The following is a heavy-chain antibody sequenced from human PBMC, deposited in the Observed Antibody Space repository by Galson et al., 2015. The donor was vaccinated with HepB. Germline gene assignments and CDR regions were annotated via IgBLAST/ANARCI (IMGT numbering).Heavy chain of an antibody. CDR3: AREGHYDYVWGTTSFTYDY. V-gene: IGHV5-51*01. CDR1: GSSFTSYW. J-gene: IGHJ4*02. CDR2: IYPGDSDT. D-gene: IGHD3-16*01. Sequence: QSGAEVKKPGESLKISCKGSGSSFTSYWIGWVRQMPGKGLEWMGIIYPGDSDTRYSPSFQGQVTISADKSISTAYLQWSSLKASDTAMYYCAREGHYDYVWGTTSFTYDYWGQGTLVTVSS.